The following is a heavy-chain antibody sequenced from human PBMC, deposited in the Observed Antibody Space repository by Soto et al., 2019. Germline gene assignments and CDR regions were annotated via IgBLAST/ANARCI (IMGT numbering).Heavy chain of an antibody. CDR1: GGSIDYYY. CDR2: IYSSGST. J-gene: IGHJ4*02. D-gene: IGHD6-13*01. CDR3: ARCLKYSSPDY. V-gene: IGHV4-59*01. Sequence: SEPLSLTCTVSGGSIDYYYWSWIRQPPGKGLEWIGYIYSSGSTNYNPSLKSRVTISVDTSKNQFSLRLSSVTAADTAVYYCARCLKYSSPDYCGQGTQVTNSS.